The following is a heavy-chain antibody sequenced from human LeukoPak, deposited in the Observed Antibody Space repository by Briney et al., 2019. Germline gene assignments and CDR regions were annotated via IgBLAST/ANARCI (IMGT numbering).Heavy chain of an antibody. CDR2: ISSSSSYI. D-gene: IGHD5-24*01. J-gene: IGHJ3*02. Sequence: GGSLRLSCAASGFTFSSYSMNWVRQAPGKGLEWVSSISSSSSYIYYADSVKGRFTISRDNAKNSLYLQMNSLRAEDTAVYYCARDRWATRKSFDAFDIWGQGTMVTVSS. V-gene: IGHV3-21*01. CDR3: ARDRWATRKSFDAFDI. CDR1: GFTFSSYS.